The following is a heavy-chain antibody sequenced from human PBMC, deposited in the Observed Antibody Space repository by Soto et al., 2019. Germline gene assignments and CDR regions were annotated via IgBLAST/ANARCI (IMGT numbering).Heavy chain of an antibody. D-gene: IGHD3-10*01. Sequence: QVQLVQSGAEVKKPGASVKVSCKASGYTFTSYYMHWVRQAPGQGLEWMGIINPSGGSTSYAQKFQGRGTMTRDTSTSTVYMELRSLRSEDTAVYYCARELLWFGESASPYYYYGMDVWGQGTTVTVSS. J-gene: IGHJ6*02. CDR1: GYTFTSYY. CDR2: INPSGGST. CDR3: ARELLWFGESASPYYYYGMDV. V-gene: IGHV1-46*01.